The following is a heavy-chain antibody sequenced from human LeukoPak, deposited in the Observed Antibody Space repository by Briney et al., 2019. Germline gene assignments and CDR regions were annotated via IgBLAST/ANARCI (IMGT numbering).Heavy chain of an antibody. V-gene: IGHV3-21*01. CDR2: ISSSSNYI. J-gene: IGHJ6*03. CDR3: ARIAEGIAVAGTRYYYYYMDV. Sequence: GGSPRLSCAASGFTFSSYSMNWVRQAPGKGLEWVSSISSSSNYIYYADSVKGRFTISRDNAKNSLYLQMNSLRAEDTAVYYCARIAEGIAVAGTRYYYYYMDVWGKGTTVTVSS. CDR1: GFTFSSYS. D-gene: IGHD6-19*01.